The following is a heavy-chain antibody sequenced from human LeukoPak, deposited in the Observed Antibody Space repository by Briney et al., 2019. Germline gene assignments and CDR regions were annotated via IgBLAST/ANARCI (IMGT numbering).Heavy chain of an antibody. Sequence: VASVKVSCKASGGTFSSYAISWVRQAPGQGLEWMGRIIPILGIANYAQKFQGRVTITADKSTSTAYMELSSLRSEDTAVYYCARDNDGSGSYYNVPPDYWGQGTLVTVSS. J-gene: IGHJ4*02. D-gene: IGHD3-10*01. CDR1: GGTFSSYA. V-gene: IGHV1-69*04. CDR2: IIPILGIA. CDR3: ARDNDGSGSYYNVPPDY.